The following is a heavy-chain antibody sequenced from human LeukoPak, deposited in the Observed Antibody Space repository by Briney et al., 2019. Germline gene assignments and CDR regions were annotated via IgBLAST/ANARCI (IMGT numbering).Heavy chain of an antibody. J-gene: IGHJ4*02. D-gene: IGHD3-3*01. CDR3: TKALLDFWEPLAS. V-gene: IGHV3-23*01. CDR1: GFTTNNFG. Sequence: GGSLRLSCAAPGFTTNNFGMSWVRQAPGKGLEWVSVIRGRNGDTDYADSVKGRFTISRDDFKNTLYLQMNRLRAEDTATYYCTKALLDFWEPLASWGQGSLVIVSS. CDR2: IRGRNGDT.